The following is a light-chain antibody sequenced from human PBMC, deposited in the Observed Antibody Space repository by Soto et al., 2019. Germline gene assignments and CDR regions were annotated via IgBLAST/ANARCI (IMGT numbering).Light chain of an antibody. J-gene: IGLJ7*01. CDR3: SSYAGSNNLV. V-gene: IGLV2-8*01. CDR1: SSDVGGYNY. CDR2: EVN. Sequence: QSALPQPPSASGSPGQSVTISCTGTSSDVGGYNYVSWYQQHPGKAPKLMIYEVNKRPSGVPDRLSGSKSGNTASLTVYGLQDEDEADYYCSSYAGSNNLVFGGGTQLTVL.